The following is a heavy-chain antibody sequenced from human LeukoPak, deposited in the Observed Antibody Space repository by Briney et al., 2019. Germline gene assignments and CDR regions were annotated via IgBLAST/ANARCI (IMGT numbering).Heavy chain of an antibody. D-gene: IGHD1-26*01. CDR1: GGSISSSSYY. V-gene: IGHV4-61*02. CDR3: ARNGGSYFDY. Sequence: SETLSPTCTVSGGSISSSSYYWSWIRQPAGKGLEWIGRIYTSGSTNYNPSLKSRVTMSVDTSKNQFSLKLSSVTAADTAVYYCARNGGSYFDYWGQGTLVTVSS. J-gene: IGHJ4*02. CDR2: IYTSGST.